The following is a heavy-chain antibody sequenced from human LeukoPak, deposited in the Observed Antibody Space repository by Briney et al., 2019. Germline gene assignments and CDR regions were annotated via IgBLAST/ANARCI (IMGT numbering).Heavy chain of an antibody. CDR1: GFTFSDYF. D-gene: IGHD5-18*01. CDR3: ARDLAYGYEEFDY. CDR2: ISSSGSDT. V-gene: IGHV3-11*05. J-gene: IGHJ4*02. Sequence: GGSLRLSCAASGFTFSDYFMNWVRQAPGKGLEWVSYISSSGSDTTYADSVRGRFTVSRDNAMNSLYLQMNSLRAEDTAAYYCARDLAYGYEEFDYWGQGTLVTVSS.